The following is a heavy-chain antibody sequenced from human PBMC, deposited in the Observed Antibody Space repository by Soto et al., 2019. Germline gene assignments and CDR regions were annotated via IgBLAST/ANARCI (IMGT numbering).Heavy chain of an antibody. CDR1: GGSISSYY. D-gene: IGHD3-3*01. V-gene: IGHV4-59*01. CDR2: IYYSGST. Sequence: SETLSLTCTVSGGSISSYYWSWIRQPPGKGLEWIGYIYYSGSTNYNPSLKSRVTISVDTSKNQFSLKLSSVTAADTAVYYCAAYQYDFWSGYYTGFDYYYYYMDVWGKGTTVTVSS. CDR3: AAYQYDFWSGYYTGFDYYYYYMDV. J-gene: IGHJ6*03.